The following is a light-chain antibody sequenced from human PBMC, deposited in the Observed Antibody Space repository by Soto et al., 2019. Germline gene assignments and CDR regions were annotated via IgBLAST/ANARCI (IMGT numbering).Light chain of an antibody. J-gene: IGKJ1*01. Sequence: DIQMTQSPSSLSASVGDRVTITCRASQSISSYLNWYQHKTGKAPKLLIYAASGLHSGVPSRFSGSGSGTDFTLSIISLQPEDFATYYCQQSYSTPWTVGQGTKVEIK. CDR1: QSISSY. V-gene: IGKV1-39*01. CDR2: AAS. CDR3: QQSYSTPWT.